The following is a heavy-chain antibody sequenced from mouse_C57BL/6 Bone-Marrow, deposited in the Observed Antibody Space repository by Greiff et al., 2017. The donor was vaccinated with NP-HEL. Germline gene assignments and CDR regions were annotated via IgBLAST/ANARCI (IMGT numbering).Heavy chain of an antibody. J-gene: IGHJ2*01. Sequence: EVQLQESGPGLVKPSQSLSLTCSVTGYSITSGYYWNWIRQFPGNKLEWMGYISYDGSNNYNPSLKNRISITRDTSKNQFFLKLNSVTTEDTATYYCAREGLRREYYFDYWGQGTTLTVSS. CDR3: AREGLRREYYFDY. V-gene: IGHV3-6*01. CDR1: GYSITSGYY. D-gene: IGHD2-4*01. CDR2: ISYDGSN.